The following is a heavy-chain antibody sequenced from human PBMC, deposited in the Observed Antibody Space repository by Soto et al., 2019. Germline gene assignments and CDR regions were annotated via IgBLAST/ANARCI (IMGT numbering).Heavy chain of an antibody. CDR1: GGSISSGGYY. CDR3: AREDHDSSGYYFQH. D-gene: IGHD3-22*01. J-gene: IGHJ1*01. Sequence: PSETLSLTCTVSGGSISSGGYYWSWIRQHPGKGLEWIGYIYYSGSTYYKPSLKSRVTISVDTSKNQFSLKLSSVTAADTAVYYCAREDHDSSGYYFQHWGQGTLVTVSS. CDR2: IYYSGST. V-gene: IGHV4-31*03.